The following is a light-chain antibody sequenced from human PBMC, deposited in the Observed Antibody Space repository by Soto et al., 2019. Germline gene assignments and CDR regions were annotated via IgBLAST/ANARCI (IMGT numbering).Light chain of an antibody. CDR3: QQRSRWIT. Sequence: ETVMTQSPATLSVSPGERVTLSCRASQSVRTNLVWYQQSPGQPPRLLIYGASDRVAGVPDRFSGSGSGTDFTLTISGLQSEDFAVYYCQQRSRWITFGQGTRLEIK. J-gene: IGKJ5*01. CDR1: QSVRTN. CDR2: GAS. V-gene: IGKV3-15*01.